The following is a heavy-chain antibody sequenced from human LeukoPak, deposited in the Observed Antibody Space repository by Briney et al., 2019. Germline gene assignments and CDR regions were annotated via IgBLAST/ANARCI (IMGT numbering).Heavy chain of an antibody. CDR3: TRGSWQQLVKWYFDY. V-gene: IGHV3-49*04. CDR1: GFTFGEYA. J-gene: IGHJ4*02. D-gene: IGHD6-13*01. CDR2: IRSKAYGGTT. Sequence: GGSLRLACTAAGFTFGEYAMSWVRQAAGKGLEWVVFIRSKAYGGTTEYAASVKGRFTISRDDSNSIAYLQMNSLKTEDTAVYYCTRGSWQQLVKWYFDYWGQGTLVTVSS.